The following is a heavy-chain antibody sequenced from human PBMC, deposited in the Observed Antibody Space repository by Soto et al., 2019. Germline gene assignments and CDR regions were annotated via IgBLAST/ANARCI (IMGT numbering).Heavy chain of an antibody. CDR3: AREASSAGYYYAMDV. V-gene: IGHV3-33*01. Sequence: QVQLVESGGGVVQPGGSLRLSCVASGFTFTRYGMHWVRQAPGKGLEWVSVIWYDDSNEYYGDSVKGRFTISRDNSRNTLYLQMNSLRAEDTAVYYCAREASSAGYYYAMDVWGQGTTVTVSS. CDR1: GFTFTRYG. CDR2: IWYDDSNE. D-gene: IGHD6-6*01. J-gene: IGHJ6*02.